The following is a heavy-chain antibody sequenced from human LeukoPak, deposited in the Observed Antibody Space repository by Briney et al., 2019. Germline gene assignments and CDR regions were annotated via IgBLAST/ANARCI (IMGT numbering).Heavy chain of an antibody. Sequence: ASVKVSCKASGYTFTGYYMHWVRQAPGRGLEWMGWINPNSGGTNYAQKFQGWVTMTRDTSISTAYMELSRLRSDDTAVYYCARERTGSYLYYYYYGMDVWGQGTTVTVSS. J-gene: IGHJ6*02. CDR1: GYTFTGYY. CDR3: ARERTGSYLYYYYYGMDV. D-gene: IGHD1-26*01. V-gene: IGHV1-2*04. CDR2: INPNSGGT.